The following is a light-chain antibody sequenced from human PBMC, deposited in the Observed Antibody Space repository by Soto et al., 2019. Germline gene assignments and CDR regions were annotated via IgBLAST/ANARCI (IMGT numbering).Light chain of an antibody. V-gene: IGKV1-39*01. CDR3: PQNYSTGPT. CDR2: AAS. Sequence: DIQMTQSPSSLAASLGDRVTITCRARQSISSDLNWYQQKPGKAPKLLIYAASSLQSGVTSRFSGRRSWTKFTLTISSLQPKDFATDYCPQNYSTGPTFGQGTKLEIK. CDR1: QSISSD. J-gene: IGKJ2*01.